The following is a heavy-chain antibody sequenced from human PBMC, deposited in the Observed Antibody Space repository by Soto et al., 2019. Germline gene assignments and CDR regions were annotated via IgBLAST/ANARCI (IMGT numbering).Heavy chain of an antibody. D-gene: IGHD5-12*01. Sequence: EVQLVQSGAEVKEPGESLKISCKGSGYSFTKYWIGWVRQMPGKGLEWMAIIYPDESDTSYSPSFQGQVTISADKSIRTAYLQWSSLKASDTAMYYCVRMGYSGGGYLSYYYYGMDIWGQGTTVTVSS. J-gene: IGHJ6*02. CDR2: IYPDESDT. CDR1: GYSFTKYW. CDR3: VRMGYSGGGYLSYYYYGMDI. V-gene: IGHV5-51*03.